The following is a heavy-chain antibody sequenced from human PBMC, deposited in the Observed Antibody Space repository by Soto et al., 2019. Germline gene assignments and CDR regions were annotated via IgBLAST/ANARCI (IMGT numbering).Heavy chain of an antibody. CDR1: GYGFTTYG. D-gene: IGHD1-1*01. CDR3: ARGRYGDY. Sequence: QVHLVQSGAEVKKPGASVKVSCKGSGYGFTTYGITWVRQAPGQGLEWMAWISAHNGNTTYAQKLQGRATVTRDTSTSTAYMELRSLRSDDTAVYYCARGRYGDYWGQGALVTVSS. V-gene: IGHV1-18*01. CDR2: ISAHNGNT. J-gene: IGHJ4*02.